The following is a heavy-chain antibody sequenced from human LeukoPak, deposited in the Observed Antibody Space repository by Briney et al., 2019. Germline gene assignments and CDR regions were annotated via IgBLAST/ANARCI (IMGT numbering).Heavy chain of an antibody. D-gene: IGHD6-13*01. V-gene: IGHV3-53*01. Sequence: PGGSLRLSCAASGFTVSSNYMSWVRQAPGKGLEWVSVIYSGGSTYYADSVKGRFTISRDNSKNTLYLQMNSLRAEDTAVYYCARLPGIAAVRYYYMDVWGKGTTVTVSS. CDR1: GFTVSSNY. CDR3: ARLPGIAAVRYYYMDV. J-gene: IGHJ6*03. CDR2: IYSGGST.